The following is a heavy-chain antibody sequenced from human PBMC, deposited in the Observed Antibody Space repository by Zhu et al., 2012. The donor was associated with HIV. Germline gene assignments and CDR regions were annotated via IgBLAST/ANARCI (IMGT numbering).Heavy chain of an antibody. CDR2: VYYSGDT. CDR3: AKSRTSGWYSYAFDV. D-gene: IGHD6-19*01. J-gene: IGHJ3*01. Sequence: QVQLQGSGPRLLKPSETLSLTCTVSGGSITDPGYFWAWIRQPPGKGLEWIGSVYYSGDTYDSPSLKSRLTTSVDTSKNQFSLQLRSLTAADTAVYYCAKSRTSGWYSYAFDVWGQGRVASVSS. CDR1: GGSITDPGYF. V-gene: IGHV4-39*01.